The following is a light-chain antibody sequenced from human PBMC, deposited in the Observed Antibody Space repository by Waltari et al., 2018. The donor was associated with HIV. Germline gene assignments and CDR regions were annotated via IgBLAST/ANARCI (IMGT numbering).Light chain of an antibody. Sequence: DTAMPDTPSSMSASVGDRVTITCQASQDISNYLNWYQQKPGKAPKLLIYDASKWETGVPSRFSGSGSGTDCTFTISSLQPEDIATYYCQQYDNLPITFGQGTRLEIK. CDR1: QDISNY. CDR2: DAS. CDR3: QQYDNLPIT. V-gene: IGKV1-33*01. J-gene: IGKJ5*01.